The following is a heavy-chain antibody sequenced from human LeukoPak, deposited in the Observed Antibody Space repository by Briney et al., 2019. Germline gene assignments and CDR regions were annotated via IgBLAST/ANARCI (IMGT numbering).Heavy chain of an antibody. D-gene: IGHD3-22*01. V-gene: IGHV4-38-2*02. CDR1: GYSISSGYY. CDR2: IYHSGST. Sequence: PSETLSLTCTVSGYSISSGYYWGWIRQPPGKGLEWIGIIYHSGSTYYNPSLKSRVTISVDTSKNQFSLKLSSVTAADTAVYYCAREGLYYDSSGYYYGGYFDYWGQGTLVTVSS. CDR3: AREGLYYDSSGYYYGGYFDY. J-gene: IGHJ4*02.